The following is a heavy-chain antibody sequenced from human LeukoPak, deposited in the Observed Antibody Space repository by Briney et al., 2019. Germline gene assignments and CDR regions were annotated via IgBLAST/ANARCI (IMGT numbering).Heavy chain of an antibody. Sequence: GASVKVSCKASGYTFTSYYMHWVRQAPGQGLEWMGIINPSGGSTSYAQKFQGRVTMTRDTSTCTVYMELSSLRSEDTAVYYCARDRKDFWSGYYSYFDYWGQGTLVTVSS. CDR1: GYTFTSYY. D-gene: IGHD3-3*01. CDR2: INPSGGST. J-gene: IGHJ4*02. V-gene: IGHV1-46*01. CDR3: ARDRKDFWSGYYSYFDY.